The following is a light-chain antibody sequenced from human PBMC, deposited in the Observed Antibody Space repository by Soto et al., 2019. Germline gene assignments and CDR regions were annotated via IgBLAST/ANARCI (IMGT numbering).Light chain of an antibody. CDR3: CAFVRSNALL. Sequence: QSVLTQPASVSGSPGQSITISCTGTSSDVGSYNLVSWYQHHPGKAPKFIIYEDNKRPSGVSNRFSDSKSGNTASLTISGLQAEDEADYYCCAFVRSNALLFGGGTQLTVL. V-gene: IGLV2-23*01. CDR1: SSDVGSYNL. J-gene: IGLJ2*01. CDR2: EDN.